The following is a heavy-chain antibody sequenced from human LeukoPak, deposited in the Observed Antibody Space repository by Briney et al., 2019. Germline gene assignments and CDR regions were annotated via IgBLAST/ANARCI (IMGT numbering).Heavy chain of an antibody. V-gene: IGHV3-30*03. CDR3: ASLPYSSGWSPNFDY. CDR1: GFTFSNYG. Sequence: PGRSLRLSCAASGFTFSNYGMHWVRQAPGKGLEWVAVISKDGSNKYYADSVKGRFTISRDNSKNTLYLQMNSLRAEDTAVYYCASLPYSSGWSPNFDYWGQGTLVTVSS. D-gene: IGHD6-19*01. CDR2: ISKDGSNK. J-gene: IGHJ4*02.